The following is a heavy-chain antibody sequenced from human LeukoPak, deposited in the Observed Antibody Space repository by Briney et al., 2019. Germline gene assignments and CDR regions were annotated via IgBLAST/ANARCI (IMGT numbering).Heavy chain of an antibody. Sequence: GRSLRLSCAASGFTFSSYGMHWVRQAPGKGLEWVAVISYDGSNKYYADSVKGRFTISRDNSKNTLYLQMNSLRAEDTAVYYCAARRYSSSWFPGGWGQGTLVTVSS. J-gene: IGHJ4*02. CDR3: AARRYSSSWFPGG. CDR1: GFTFSSYG. D-gene: IGHD6-13*01. V-gene: IGHV3-30*03. CDR2: ISYDGSNK.